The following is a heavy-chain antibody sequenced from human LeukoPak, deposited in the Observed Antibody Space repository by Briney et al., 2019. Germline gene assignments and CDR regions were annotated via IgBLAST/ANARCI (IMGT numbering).Heavy chain of an antibody. D-gene: IGHD4-23*01. J-gene: IGHJ3*02. CDR1: GFTFSSYE. Sequence: GSLRLSCVASGFTFSSYEMNWVRQPPGKGLEWIGEINHSGSTNYNPSPKSRVTISVDTSKNQFSLKLSSVTAADTAVYYCARDLGGNGHDAFDIWGQGTMVTVSS. CDR3: ARDLGGNGHDAFDI. CDR2: INHSGST. V-gene: IGHV4-34*01.